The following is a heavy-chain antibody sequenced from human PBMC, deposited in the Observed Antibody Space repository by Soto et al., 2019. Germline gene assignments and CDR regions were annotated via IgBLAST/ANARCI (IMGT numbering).Heavy chain of an antibody. CDR1: GFTFSSYW. V-gene: IGHV3-74*01. CDR2: INSDGSST. J-gene: IGHJ4*02. Sequence: EVQLVESGGGLVQPGGSLRLSCAASGFTFSSYWMHWVRQAPGKGLVWVSRINSDGSSTYYADTVKGRFTISRHNAMNTRLLQMNSLRAVVTAVYYWATHLPNYWGQGTLVTVAS. CDR3: ATHLPNY.